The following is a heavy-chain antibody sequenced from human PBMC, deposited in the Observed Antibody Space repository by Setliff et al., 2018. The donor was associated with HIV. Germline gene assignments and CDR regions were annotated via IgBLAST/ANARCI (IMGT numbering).Heavy chain of an antibody. D-gene: IGHD6-19*01. J-gene: IGHJ3*02. CDR2: IKQDGSEK. CDR1: GFTLSNYW. V-gene: IGHV3-7*03. Sequence: GGSLRLSCAASGFTLSNYWMSWVRQAPGKGLEWVANIKQDGSEKYYVDSVKGRFTISRDNAKNSLYLQMISLRVEDTAVYYCVRGVKDKQWLGTYTFDIWGQGTMVTVSS. CDR3: VRGVKDKQWLGTYTFDI.